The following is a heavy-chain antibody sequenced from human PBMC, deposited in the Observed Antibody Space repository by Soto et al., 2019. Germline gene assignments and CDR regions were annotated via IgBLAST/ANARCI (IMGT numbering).Heavy chain of an antibody. CDR1: EGPFSSYT. D-gene: IGHD3-10*01. J-gene: IGHJ3*02. V-gene: IGHV1-69*08. CDR3: ARDHRSLGFFDS. CDR2: VIPILGTA. Sequence: QVQLVQSGAEVRKPGSSVKVSCKAFEGPFSSYTISWVRQAPGQGLEWMGWVIPILGTANDAQKFQGRVTITANKSTSTAYMELSSLRSEDTAVYYCARDHRSLGFFDSWGQGTMVTVSS.